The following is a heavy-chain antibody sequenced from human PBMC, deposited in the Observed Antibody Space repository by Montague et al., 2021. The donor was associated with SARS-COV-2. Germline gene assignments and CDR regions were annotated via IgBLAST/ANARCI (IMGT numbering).Heavy chain of an antibody. D-gene: IGHD1-26*01. CDR3: VRVGVGSTYYFDY. Sequence: SLRLSCAASGLTFSSYEMTWVRQAPGKGLEWVSYISSSGTTIYYADSMKGRFTISRDNVKDSLHLQINSLRAEDTAVYYCVRVGVGSTYYFDYWGHGTLVTVSS. CDR2: ISSSGTTI. V-gene: IGHV3-48*03. CDR1: GLTFSSYE. J-gene: IGHJ4*01.